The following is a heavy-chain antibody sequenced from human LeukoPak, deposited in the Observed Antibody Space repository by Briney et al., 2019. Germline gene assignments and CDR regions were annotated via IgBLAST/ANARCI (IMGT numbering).Heavy chain of an antibody. CDR2: IYYSGST. Sequence: PSETLSLTCTVSGGSISSGDYYWSWIRQPPGKGLEWIGYIYYSGSTYYNPSLKSRVTISVDTSKNQFSLKLSSVTAADTAVYYCARGACSSTSCYDKVDYWGQGTLVTVSS. J-gene: IGHJ4*02. CDR1: GGSISSGDYY. CDR3: ARGACSSTSCYDKVDY. D-gene: IGHD2-2*01. V-gene: IGHV4-30-4*01.